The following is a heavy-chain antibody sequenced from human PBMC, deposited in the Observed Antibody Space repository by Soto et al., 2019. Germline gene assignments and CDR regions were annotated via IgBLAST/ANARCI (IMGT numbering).Heavy chain of an antibody. J-gene: IGHJ4*02. CDR2: ISSSSSYT. Sequence: KTGGSLRLSCAASGFTFSDYYMSWIRQAPGKGLEWVSYISSSSSYTNYADSVKGRFTISRDNAKNSLYLQMNSLRAEDTAVYYCARLTTLLWFGEPPGYFDYWGQGTLVTVSS. CDR3: ARLTTLLWFGEPPGYFDY. D-gene: IGHD3-10*01. V-gene: IGHV3-11*06. CDR1: GFTFSDYY.